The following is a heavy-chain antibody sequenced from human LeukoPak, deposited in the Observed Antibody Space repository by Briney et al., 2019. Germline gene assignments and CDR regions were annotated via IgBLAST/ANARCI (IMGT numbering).Heavy chain of an antibody. Sequence: GGSLRLSCAASGFTFSSYGMHWVRQAPGKGLEWVAVIWYDGSNKYYADSVKGRFTISRDNPKNTLYLQMNSLRAEDTAVYYCAKDRITMIVVATEGIDPWGQGTLVTVSS. J-gene: IGHJ5*02. CDR1: GFTFSSYG. CDR3: AKDRITMIVVATEGIDP. V-gene: IGHV3-33*06. D-gene: IGHD3-22*01. CDR2: IWYDGSNK.